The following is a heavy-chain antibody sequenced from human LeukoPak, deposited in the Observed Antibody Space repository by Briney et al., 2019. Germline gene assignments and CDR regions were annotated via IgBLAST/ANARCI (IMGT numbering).Heavy chain of an antibody. CDR2: IYYSGST. Sequence: SETLSLTCTVSGGSISSGGYYWSWIRQHPGKGLEWIGYIYYSGSTNYNPSLKSRVTISVDTSKNQFSLKLSSVTAADTAVYYCARDGDGYKYFDYWGQGTLVTVSS. CDR3: ARDGDGYKYFDY. D-gene: IGHD5-24*01. J-gene: IGHJ4*02. CDR1: GGSISSGGYY. V-gene: IGHV4-61*08.